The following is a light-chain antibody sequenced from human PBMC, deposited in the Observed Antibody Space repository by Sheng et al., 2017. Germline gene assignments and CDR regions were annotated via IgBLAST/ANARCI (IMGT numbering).Light chain of an antibody. V-gene: IGLV2-23*01. J-gene: IGLJ3*02. CDR3: CSYSGSSTWV. Sequence: QSALTQPASVSGSPGQSITISCTGTNSDVGSCNLVSWYQHHPGKAPKLLIYEAYKRPSGVSNRFSGSNSGNTASLTISGLQAEDEADYYCCSYSGSSTWVFGGGTKVTVL. CDR2: EAY. CDR1: NSDVGSCNL.